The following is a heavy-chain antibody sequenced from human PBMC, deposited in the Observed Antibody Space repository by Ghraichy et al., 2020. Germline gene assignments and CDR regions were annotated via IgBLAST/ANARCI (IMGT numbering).Heavy chain of an antibody. CDR3: ARGVRGRAAAGTPPHRRFDP. J-gene: IGHJ5*02. D-gene: IGHD6-13*01. CDR1: GYTFTSYD. V-gene: IGHV1-8*01. Sequence: ASVKVSCKASGYTFTSYDINWVRQATGQGLEWMGWMNPNSGNTGYAQKFQGRVTMTRNTSISTAYMELSSLRSEDTAVYYCARGVRGRAAAGTPPHRRFDPWGQGTLVTVSS. CDR2: MNPNSGNT.